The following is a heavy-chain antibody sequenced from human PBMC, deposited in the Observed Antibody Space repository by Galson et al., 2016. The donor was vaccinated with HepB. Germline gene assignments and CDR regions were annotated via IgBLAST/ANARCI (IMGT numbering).Heavy chain of an antibody. V-gene: IGHV3-30*04. CDR3: ARVSGSYPHFDS. Sequence: SLRLSCAASGFTFSRYAMHWVRQAPGKGLEWVAVISDDGTNSYHAESVTGRLTISRDNSKNTLYLQMNSLRPEDTAMYYCARVSGSYPHFDSWGQGTLVTVSS. CDR1: GFTFSRYA. D-gene: IGHD1-26*01. J-gene: IGHJ4*02. CDR2: ISDDGTNS.